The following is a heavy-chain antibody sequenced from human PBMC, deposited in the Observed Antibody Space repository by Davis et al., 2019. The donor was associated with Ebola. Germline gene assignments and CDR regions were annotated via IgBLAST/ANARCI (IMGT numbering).Heavy chain of an antibody. CDR1: GFTFSSYS. J-gene: IGHJ6*02. D-gene: IGHD2-2*01. CDR3: ARGYCSSTSCSQTTYYGMDV. CDR2: ISSSSSYI. V-gene: IGHV3-21*01. Sequence: GESLKISCAASGFTFSSYSMNWVRQAPGKGLEWVSSISSSSSYIYYADSVKGRFTISRDNATNSLYLQMNSLRAEDTAVYYCARGYCSSTSCSQTTYYGMDVWGQGTTVTVSS.